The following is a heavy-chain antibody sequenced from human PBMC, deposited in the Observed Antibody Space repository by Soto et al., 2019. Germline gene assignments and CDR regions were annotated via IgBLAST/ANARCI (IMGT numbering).Heavy chain of an antibody. D-gene: IGHD6-13*01. CDR1: GGSFSGYY. V-gene: IGHV4-34*01. Sequence: SETLSLTCAVYGGSFSGYYWSWIRQPPGKGLEWIGEINHSGSTNYNPSLKSRVTISVDTSKNQLSLKLSSVTAADTAVYNCTREPSSPPPDYWGQGTLVTVSS. J-gene: IGHJ4*02. CDR2: INHSGST. CDR3: TREPSSPPPDY.